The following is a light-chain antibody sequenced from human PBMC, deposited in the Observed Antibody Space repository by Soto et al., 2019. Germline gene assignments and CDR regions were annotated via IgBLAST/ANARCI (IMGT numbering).Light chain of an antibody. V-gene: IGLV1-40*01. J-gene: IGLJ1*01. CDR3: QSYDISLHNYV. CDR1: TSNIGAPYD. Sequence: QSALTQPASVSDSPGQSITISCTGSTSNIGAPYDVHWYQHLPGTAPKLLIYGDNNRPSGVPDRFSGSKSGTSASLAITRLQAEDEADYYCQSYDISLHNYVFGTGTKVTVL. CDR2: GDN.